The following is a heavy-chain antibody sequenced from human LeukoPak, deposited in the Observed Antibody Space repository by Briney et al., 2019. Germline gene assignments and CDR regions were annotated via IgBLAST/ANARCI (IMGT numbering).Heavy chain of an antibody. CDR1: GGSISSGDYY. V-gene: IGHV4-30-4*08. CDR3: ARALGDYDFWSGTPTYDAFDI. D-gene: IGHD3-3*01. Sequence: SQTLSLTCTVAGGSISSGDYYWSWIPQPPGKGLGWIGYIYYSGSTYYNPSLKSRVTISVDTSKNQFSLKLSSVTAADTAVYYCARALGDYDFWSGTPTYDAFDIWGQGTMVTVSS. CDR2: IYYSGST. J-gene: IGHJ3*02.